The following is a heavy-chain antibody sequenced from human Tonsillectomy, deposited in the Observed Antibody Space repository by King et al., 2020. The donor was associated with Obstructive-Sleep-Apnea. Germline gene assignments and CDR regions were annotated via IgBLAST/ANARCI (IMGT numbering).Heavy chain of an antibody. Sequence: VQLQESGPGLVKPSETLSLTCTVSGGSISNYFWSWIRQPPGRGLEWIAYISYNGSTNYNPSLKSRVTISVDTSKNQFSLNLTSMTAADTAVYFCSRHSHTGHFDHGGQGTLVPVPS. V-gene: IGHV4-59*08. CDR3: SRHSHTGHFDH. D-gene: IGHD3-10*01. CDR2: ISYNGST. CDR1: GGSISNYF. J-gene: IGHJ4*02.